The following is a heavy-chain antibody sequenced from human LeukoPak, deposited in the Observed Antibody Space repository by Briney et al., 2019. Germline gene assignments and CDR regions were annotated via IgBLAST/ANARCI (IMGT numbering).Heavy chain of an antibody. CDR1: GGSISSYY. V-gene: IGHV4-4*07. D-gene: IGHD6-13*01. CDR2: IDTSGNT. CDR3: ARVSSSWYQDWYFDL. Sequence: PSETLSLTCTVSGGSISSYYWSWIRHPAGKGLEWIGRIDTSGNTNYKPSLKSRVTMSVDTSKNQFSLKLSSVTAADTAVYYCARVSSSWYQDWYFDLWGRGTLVTVSS. J-gene: IGHJ2*01.